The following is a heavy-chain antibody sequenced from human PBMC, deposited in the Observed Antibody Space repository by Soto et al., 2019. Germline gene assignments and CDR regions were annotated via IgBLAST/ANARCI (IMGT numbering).Heavy chain of an antibody. V-gene: IGHV4-31*03. CDR1: GGSISGAGYY. D-gene: IGHD6-13*01. Sequence: SETLSLTCTVSGGSISGAGYYWSWIRPNPGKGLEWIGYIYYSGTTYYNPSLKSRLTISVDTSKTQLSLNLKSVTAADTAVYYCARAWTAAAGWANWFDLWGQGTLVTVSS. CDR3: ARAWTAAAGWANWFDL. J-gene: IGHJ5*02. CDR2: IYYSGTT.